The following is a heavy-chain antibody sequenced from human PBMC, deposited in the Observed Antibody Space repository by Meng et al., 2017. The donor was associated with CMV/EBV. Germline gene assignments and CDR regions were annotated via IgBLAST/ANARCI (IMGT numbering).Heavy chain of an antibody. J-gene: IGHJ6*02. CDR1: GGSISSYY. V-gene: IGHV4-59*01. D-gene: IGHD2-2*01. CDR2: IYYSGST. Sequence: SETLSLTCTVSGGSISSYYWSWIRQPPGKGLEWIGYIYYSGSTNYNPSLKSRVTISVDTSKNQFSLKLSSVTAADTAVYYCAREAQLLRNNYYYYGMDVWGQGTTVTVSS. CDR3: AREAQLLRNNYYYYGMDV.